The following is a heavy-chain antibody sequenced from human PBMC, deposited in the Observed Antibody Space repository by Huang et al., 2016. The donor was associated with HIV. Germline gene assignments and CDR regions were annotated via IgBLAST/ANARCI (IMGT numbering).Heavy chain of an antibody. CDR3: VRRDGSSWGGGYYFDY. J-gene: IGHJ4*02. CDR2: MGALDGET. D-gene: IGHD6-13*01. V-gene: IGHV3-23*01. CDR1: GFTFSNDD. Sequence: EVQLLESGGGLVQPGGSLRLSCAASGFTFSNDDMSWVRQAPGKGLDWVSTMGALDGETYYPDSGKGRFTISRDNSKNTLYLQMNSLRADDTAVYYCVRRDGSSWGGGYYFDYWGQGTLVTVSS.